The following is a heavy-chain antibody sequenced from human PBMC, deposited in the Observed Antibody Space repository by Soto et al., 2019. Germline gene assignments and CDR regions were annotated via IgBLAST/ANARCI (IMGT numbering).Heavy chain of an antibody. J-gene: IGHJ4*02. CDR2: IGTTGDT. CDR3: ARAIGPTLFDY. Sequence: EVQLVESGGGLVQPGGSLSLSCSASGFTFSSYDMHWVRQGTGKGLEWVSAIGTTGDTYYAGSVKGRFTISRENAKNSLYLQMNSLRAGDTAIYFCARAIGPTLFDYWGQGTLVTVSS. V-gene: IGHV3-13*04. CDR1: GFTFSSYD. D-gene: IGHD3-22*01.